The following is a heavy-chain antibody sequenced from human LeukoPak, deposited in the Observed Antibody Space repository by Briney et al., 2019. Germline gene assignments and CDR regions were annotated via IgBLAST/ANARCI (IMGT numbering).Heavy chain of an antibody. J-gene: IGHJ4*02. V-gene: IGHV4-30-2*01. CDR3: AGDYGSGSYRVDY. CDR1: GGSISSGGYY. D-gene: IGHD3-10*01. CDR2: IYHSGST. Sequence: PSETLSLTCTVSGGSISSGGYYWSWIWQPPGKGLEWIGYIYHSGSTYYNPSLKSRVTISVDRSKNQFSLKLSSVTAADTAVYYCAGDYGSGSYRVDYWGQGTLVTVSS.